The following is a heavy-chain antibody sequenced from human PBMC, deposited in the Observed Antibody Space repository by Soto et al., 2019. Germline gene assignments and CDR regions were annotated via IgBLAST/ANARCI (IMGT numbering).Heavy chain of an antibody. D-gene: IGHD3-22*01. J-gene: IGHJ1*01. CDR3: ARDRVESGYPEYFQH. CDR1: GFTVSSNY. CDR2: MYSGGST. V-gene: IGHV3-53*01. Sequence: EVQLVESGGGLIQPGGSLRLSCSASGFTVSSNYMSWVRQAPGKGLEWVSVMYSGGSTYYADSVKGRVTISRDNSKNTLYLQRNSLRAEDTAVYYCARDRVESGYPEYFQHWGQGTLVTVSS.